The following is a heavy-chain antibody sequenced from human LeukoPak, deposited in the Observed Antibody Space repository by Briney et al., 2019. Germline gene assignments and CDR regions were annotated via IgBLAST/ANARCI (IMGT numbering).Heavy chain of an antibody. Sequence: PGGSLRLSCAASGFAVSNNYMNWVRQAPGKGLEWVSVIYSSGSTYYADSVKGRFTISRHNSKNTLYLQMNSLRPEDTAVYYCVYVDTVVATGDYWGQGTLVTVSS. CDR1: GFAVSNNY. CDR3: VYVDTVVATGDY. CDR2: IYSSGST. D-gene: IGHD5-18*01. V-gene: IGHV3-53*04. J-gene: IGHJ4*02.